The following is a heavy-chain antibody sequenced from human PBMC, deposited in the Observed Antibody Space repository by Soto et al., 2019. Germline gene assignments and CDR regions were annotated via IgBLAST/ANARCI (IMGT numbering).Heavy chain of an antibody. CDR3: ARVMSSSSLMDV. Sequence: ASVKVSCKVSGYTLTELSMHWVRQAPGKGLEWMGGFDPEDGETIYAQKFQGRVTMTEDTSTDTAYMELSSLRSEDTAVYYCARVMSSSSLMDVWGKGTTVTVSS. CDR2: FDPEDGET. D-gene: IGHD2-2*01. J-gene: IGHJ6*04. V-gene: IGHV1-24*01. CDR1: GYTLTELS.